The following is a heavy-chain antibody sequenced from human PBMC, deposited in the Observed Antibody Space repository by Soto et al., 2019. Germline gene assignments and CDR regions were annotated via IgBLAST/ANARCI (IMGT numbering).Heavy chain of an antibody. CDR2: ISYDGSNK. V-gene: IGHV3-30-3*01. D-gene: IGHD2-2*01. CDR3: AREGRRYHLAY. CDR1: GFTFSSYA. J-gene: IGHJ4*02. Sequence: PGGSLRLSCAASGFTFSSYAMHWVRQAPGKGLEWVAVISYDGSNKYYADSVKGRFTISRDNSKNTLYLQMNSLRAEDTAVYYCAREGRRYHLAYWGQGTLVTVSS.